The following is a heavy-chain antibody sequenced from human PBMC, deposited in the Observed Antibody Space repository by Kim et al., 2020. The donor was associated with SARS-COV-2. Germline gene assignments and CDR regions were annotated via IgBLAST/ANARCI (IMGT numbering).Heavy chain of an antibody. CDR2: FYYSGNT. CDR1: GGSIMSSYFY. V-gene: IGHV4-39*01. J-gene: IGHJ4*01. CDR3: TRHFPGVGDFDFDD. D-gene: IGHD3-10*01. Sequence: SETLSLTCTVSGGSIMSSYFYWTWIRQSPGKGLEWIGDFYYSGNTFYNPSLMSRVTMSVDTAKNQFSLRLRFVTAADTAVYYCTRHFPGVGDFDFDDSG.